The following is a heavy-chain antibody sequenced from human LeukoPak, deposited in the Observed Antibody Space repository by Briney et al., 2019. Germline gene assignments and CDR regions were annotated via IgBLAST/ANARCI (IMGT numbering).Heavy chain of an antibody. D-gene: IGHD4-17*01. V-gene: IGHV5-10-1*01. Sequence: GESLKISCKGSGYSFTSYWITWVRQMPGKGLEWIGRIDPSDSYTTYSPSFQGHVTISADKSIRTAYLQWSSLKASDTAMYYCAKHHDYGDYAYFDFWGQGTLVTVSS. CDR2: IDPSDSYT. CDR3: AKHHDYGDYAYFDF. CDR1: GYSFTSYW. J-gene: IGHJ4*02.